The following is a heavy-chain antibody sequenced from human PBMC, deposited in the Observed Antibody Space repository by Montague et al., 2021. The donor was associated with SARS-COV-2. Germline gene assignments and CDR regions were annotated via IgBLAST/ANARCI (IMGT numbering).Heavy chain of an antibody. J-gene: IGHJ3*01. D-gene: IGHD2-2*03. CDR3: ARKMDSSFDV. CDR2: TYYRSKWYN. Sequence: VSPGASLSSDSLSWHWIRQSPSSGLKWLASTYYRSKWYNDSAPSVSGRATVKPDTSRNQFSLHLDSVTPEDTALYFCARKMDSSFDVWGKGTMVIVSS. CDR1: GASLSSDSLS. V-gene: IGHV6-1*01.